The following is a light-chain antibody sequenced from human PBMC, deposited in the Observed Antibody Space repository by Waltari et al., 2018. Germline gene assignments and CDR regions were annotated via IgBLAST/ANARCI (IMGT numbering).Light chain of an antibody. CDR1: SSNIGAGPD. CDR2: GNS. J-gene: IGLJ2*01. CDR3: QSYDNSPSGVV. Sequence: QSVPTQPPPMSGAPGQRVTISCTGRSSNIGAGPDIHWDQQRPGTAPKLLHYGNSYRPSGVPERFSGSKSGTSDSLAITGLQAEDEADYYCQSYDNSPSGVVFGGGTKLTVL. V-gene: IGLV1-40*01.